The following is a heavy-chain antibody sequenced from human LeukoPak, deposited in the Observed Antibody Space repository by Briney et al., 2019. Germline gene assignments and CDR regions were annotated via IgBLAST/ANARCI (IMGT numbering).Heavy chain of an antibody. V-gene: IGHV4-4*07. D-gene: IGHD3-22*01. Sequence: SETPSLTCTVSGGSISSYYWSWIRQPAGKGLEWIGHIYTSGSTNYNPSLKSRVTMSVDTSKNQFSLKLSSVTAADTAVYYCARVTMTAPDDAFDIWGQGTMVTVSS. CDR2: IYTSGST. CDR3: ARVTMTAPDDAFDI. J-gene: IGHJ3*02. CDR1: GGSISSYY.